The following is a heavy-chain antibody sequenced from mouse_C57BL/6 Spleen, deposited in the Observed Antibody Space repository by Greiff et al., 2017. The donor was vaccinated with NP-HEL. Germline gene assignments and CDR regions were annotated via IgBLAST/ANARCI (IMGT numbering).Heavy chain of an antibody. CDR3: ARKVYYYAMDY. CDR2: IDPSDSYT. Sequence: QVQLKQPGAELVMPGASVKLSCKASGYTFTSYWMHWVKQRPGQGLEWIGEIDPSDSYTNYNQKFKGKSTLTVDKSSSTAYMQLSSLTSEDSAVYYCARKVYYYAMDYWGQGTSVTVSS. J-gene: IGHJ4*01. CDR1: GYTFTSYW. V-gene: IGHV1-69*01.